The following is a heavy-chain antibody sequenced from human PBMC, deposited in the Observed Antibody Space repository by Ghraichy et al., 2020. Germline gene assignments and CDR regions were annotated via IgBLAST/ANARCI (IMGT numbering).Heavy chain of an antibody. CDR2: IIPIFDTP. CDR1: GDTFSTSA. J-gene: IGHJ4*02. Sequence: SVKVSCKASGDTFSTSAINWVRQAPGQGLEYLGLIIPIFDTPNYAQKFKDRITFTADKSTSTAYLELRSLTSEDTAIYYCARGGTLVPAKLTLDSWGQGTLVTVSS. D-gene: IGHD2-2*01. CDR3: ARGGTLVPAKLTLDS. V-gene: IGHV1-69*06.